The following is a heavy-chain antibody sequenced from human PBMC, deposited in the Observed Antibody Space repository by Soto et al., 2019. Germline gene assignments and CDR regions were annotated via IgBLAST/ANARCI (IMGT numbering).Heavy chain of an antibody. CDR1: TFTFSDYA. V-gene: IGHV3-23*01. J-gene: IGHJ4*02. CDR3: ALGSGSYRYYYDS. D-gene: IGHD3-16*02. CDR2: INGGGDTT. Sequence: EVQLLDSGGDLVHPGGSLRLSCTATTFTFSDYAVNWFRRAPGKGLEWVSGINGGGDTTYYADSVKGRFTTSRDNSNYTVYLQMNSLRADDTAVYYCALGSGSYRYYYDSWGQGTLVTVSS.